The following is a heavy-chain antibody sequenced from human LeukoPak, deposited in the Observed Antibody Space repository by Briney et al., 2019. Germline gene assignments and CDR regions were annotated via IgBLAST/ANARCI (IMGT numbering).Heavy chain of an antibody. CDR2: ISAYNRNT. CDR1: GYTFTSYG. J-gene: IGHJ6*02. Sequence: GASVKVSCKASGYTFTSYGISWVRQAPGQGLEWMGWISAYNRNTNYAQKLQGRVTMTTDTSTSTAYMELRSLRSDDTAVYYCARDGVVVVAATRYYYYGMDVWGQGTTVTVSS. CDR3: ARDGVVVVAATRYYYYGMDV. V-gene: IGHV1-18*01. D-gene: IGHD2-15*01.